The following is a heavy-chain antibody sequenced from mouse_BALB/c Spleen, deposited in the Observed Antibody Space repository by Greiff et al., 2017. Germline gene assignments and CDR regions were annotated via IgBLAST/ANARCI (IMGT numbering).Heavy chain of an antibody. J-gene: IGHJ2*01. Sequence: EVKVVESGGGLVKPGGSLKLSCAASGFTFSSYTMSWVRQTPEKRLEWVATISSGGSYTYYPDSVKGRFTISRDNAKNTLYLQMSSLKSEDTAMYYCTRDSYGNYDYWGQGTTLTVSS. CDR3: TRDSYGNYDY. V-gene: IGHV5-6-4*01. CDR2: ISSGGSYT. D-gene: IGHD2-1*01. CDR1: GFTFSSYT.